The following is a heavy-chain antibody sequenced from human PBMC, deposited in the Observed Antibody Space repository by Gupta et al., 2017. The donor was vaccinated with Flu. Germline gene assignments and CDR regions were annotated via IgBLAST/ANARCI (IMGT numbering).Heavy chain of an antibody. CDR2: RRSHVEGGTI. J-gene: IGHJ4*02. CDR3: ATDNGGFDSAPNFDH. Sequence: EMQLVESGGGLVEPGGSLRLSCAASGFIFANAWIAWVRQAPGKGLEWVGRRRSHVEGGTIDYAATVKGRFSRSRDENRLYLKLTSLKTEDTAVDFCATDNGGFDSAPNFDHWGQGTQVTVSS. V-gene: IGHV3-15*05. D-gene: IGHD2-15*01. CDR1: GFIFANAW.